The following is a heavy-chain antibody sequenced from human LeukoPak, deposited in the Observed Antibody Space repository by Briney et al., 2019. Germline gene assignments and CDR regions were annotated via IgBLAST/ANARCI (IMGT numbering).Heavy chain of an antibody. CDR2: TYYRSKWYN. CDR3: ARVTIPLRWSRYYYYYGMDV. V-gene: IGHV6-1*01. D-gene: IGHD5-24*01. Sequence: SQTLSLTCAISGDSVSSNSAAWNWIRQSPSRGLEWLGRTYYRSKWYNDYAVSVKSRITINPDTSKNQFSLQLNSVTPEDTAVYYCARVTIPLRWSRYYYYYGMDVWGQGTTVTVSS. CDR1: GDSVSSNSAA. J-gene: IGHJ6*02.